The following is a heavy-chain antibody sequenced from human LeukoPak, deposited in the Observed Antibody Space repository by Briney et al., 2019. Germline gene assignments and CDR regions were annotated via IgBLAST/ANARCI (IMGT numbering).Heavy chain of an antibody. CDR2: INAGNGNT. CDR3: ARTVVVDTYYYYYYMDV. J-gene: IGHJ6*03. CDR1: GHTFTSYA. D-gene: IGHD2-2*01. V-gene: IGHV1-3*01. Sequence: ASVKVSCKASGHTFTSYAMHWVRQAPGQRLEWMGWINAGNGNTKYSQKFQGRVTITADESTSTAYMELSSLRSEDTAVYYCARTVVVDTYYYYYYMDVWGKGTTVTVSS.